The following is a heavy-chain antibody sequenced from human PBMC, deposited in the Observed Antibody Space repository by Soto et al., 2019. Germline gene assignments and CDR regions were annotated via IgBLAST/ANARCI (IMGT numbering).Heavy chain of an antibody. V-gene: IGHV3-23*01. CDR1: GFNFSSYA. Sequence: GGSLRLSCAVSGFNFSSYAMNWVRQAPGKGLEWVSGISGNGGSSHYADSVRGRFTISGDNSRNTLYVQLNSLRGEDTAVYHCVRGAAAWRPYYYFYYMDVWGRGTTVTVSS. J-gene: IGHJ6*03. D-gene: IGHD6-13*01. CDR3: VRGAAAWRPYYYFYYMDV. CDR2: ISGNGGSS.